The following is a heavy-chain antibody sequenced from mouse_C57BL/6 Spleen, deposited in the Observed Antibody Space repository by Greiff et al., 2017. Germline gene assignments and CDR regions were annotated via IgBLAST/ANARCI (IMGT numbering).Heavy chain of an antibody. J-gene: IGHJ2*01. CDR2: IDPENGDT. V-gene: IGHV14-4*01. CDR1: GFNIKDDY. Sequence: VQLQQSGAELVRPGASVKLSCTASGFNIKDDYMHWVKQRPEQGLEWIGWIDPENGDTEYASKFQGKATITADTSSNTAYLQLSSLTSEYTAVYYCTTKALPSYFDYWGQGTTLTVSS. CDR3: TTKALPSYFDY. D-gene: IGHD2-1*01.